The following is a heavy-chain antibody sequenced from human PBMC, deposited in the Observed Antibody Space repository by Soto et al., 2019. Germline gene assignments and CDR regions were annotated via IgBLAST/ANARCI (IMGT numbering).Heavy chain of an antibody. CDR1: GGSFSGYY. D-gene: IGHD6-13*01. CDR3: ARGRRSSSWFLMGYGMDV. V-gene: IGHV4-34*01. J-gene: IGHJ6*02. CDR2: INHSGST. Sequence: LSLTRAVYGGSFSGYYWSWIRQPPRKGLEWIGEINHSGSTNYNPSLKSRVTISVDTSKNQFSLKLSSVTAADTAVYYCARGRRSSSWFLMGYGMDVWGQGTTVTVYS.